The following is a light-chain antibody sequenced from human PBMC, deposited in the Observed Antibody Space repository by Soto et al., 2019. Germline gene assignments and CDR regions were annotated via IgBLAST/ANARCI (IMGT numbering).Light chain of an antibody. CDR3: QQRSKGLT. V-gene: IGKV3-11*01. CDR1: QSVSSY. CDR2: DAS. Sequence: IVMTESPETLRVSPGERATLSCRASQSVSSYLAWYQQKPGQAPRLLIYDASNRATGIPARFSGSGSGTDFSLTIRSLELEDFAVYYCQQRSKGLTFGGVTKVDI. J-gene: IGKJ4*01.